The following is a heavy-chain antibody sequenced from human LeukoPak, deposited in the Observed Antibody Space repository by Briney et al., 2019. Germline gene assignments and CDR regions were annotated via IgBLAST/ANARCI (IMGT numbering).Heavy chain of an antibody. CDR2: ISVYNGNT. D-gene: IGHD4-17*01. V-gene: IGHV1-18*01. CDR1: GYTFTNYG. J-gene: IGHJ5*02. Sequence: GASVKVSCKASGYTFTNYGITWVRQAPGQGLEWMGWISVYNGNTNSAQKLQGRLTMTTDTSTSTAYMELRSLRSDDTAVYYCARDDYGDSKGRFDPWGQGTLVTVSS. CDR3: ARDDYGDSKGRFDP.